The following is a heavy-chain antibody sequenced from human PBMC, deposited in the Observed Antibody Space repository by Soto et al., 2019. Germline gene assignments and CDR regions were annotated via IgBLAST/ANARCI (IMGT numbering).Heavy chain of an antibody. D-gene: IGHD2-21*02. CDR2: INHSGIT. Sequence: PSETLSLTCAVYGGSFSDDYWGWIRQPPGKGLEWIGEINHSGITNSNPSLKSRVTISLDTSKNQFSLRLDSVTAADTAVYYCARATRLRPHMDVWGKGTTVTVSS. CDR3: ARATRLRPHMDV. J-gene: IGHJ6*03. V-gene: IGHV4-34*01. CDR1: GGSFSDDY.